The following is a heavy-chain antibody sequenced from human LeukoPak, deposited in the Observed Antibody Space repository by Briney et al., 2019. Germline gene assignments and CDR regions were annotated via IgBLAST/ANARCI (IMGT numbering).Heavy chain of an antibody. CDR3: ARVRDDLWSGPSAYFDY. J-gene: IGHJ4*02. CDR1: GGSISSYY. CDR2: IYYSGST. V-gene: IGHV4-59*01. Sequence: SETLSLTCTASGGSISSYYWSWIRQPPGKGREWRGHIYYSGSTNYNPSLKSRVTISVDTSKNQFSLKLSSVTAADTAVYYCARVRDDLWSGPSAYFDYWGQGTLVTVSS. D-gene: IGHD3-3*01.